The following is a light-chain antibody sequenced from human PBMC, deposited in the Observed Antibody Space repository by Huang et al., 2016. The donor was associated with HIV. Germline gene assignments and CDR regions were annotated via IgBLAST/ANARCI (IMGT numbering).Light chain of an antibody. J-gene: IGKJ5*01. CDR3: LQADISPRS. Sequence: DIQMTQSPSSVSASEGDTVTITCRASQDIRIWLAWYQQKPREAPTLLFHSASILVRGVPSRFSGSGSGTNFSLTINGLRPDDFATYYCLQADISPRSFGQGTRLDIQ. CDR1: QDIRIW. V-gene: IGKV1-12*01. CDR2: SAS.